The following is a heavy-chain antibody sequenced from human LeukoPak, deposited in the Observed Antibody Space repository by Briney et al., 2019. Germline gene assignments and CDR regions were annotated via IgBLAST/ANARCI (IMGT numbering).Heavy chain of an antibody. CDR3: ARYRAFRGHTVTSRPYYYYYGMDV. D-gene: IGHD4-11*01. V-gene: IGHV5-51*01. J-gene: IGHJ6*02. CDR2: IYPGDSDT. CDR1: GYSFTSYW. Sequence: GESLKISCKGSGYSFTSYWIGWVRQMPGKGLEWMGIIYPGDSDTRYSPSFQGQVTISADKSISTAYPQWSSLKASDTAMYYCARYRAFRGHTVTSRPYYYYYGMDVWGQGTTVTVSS.